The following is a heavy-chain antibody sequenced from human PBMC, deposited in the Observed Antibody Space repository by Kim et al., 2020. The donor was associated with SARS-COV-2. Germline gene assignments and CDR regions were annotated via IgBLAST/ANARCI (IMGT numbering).Heavy chain of an antibody. Sequence: ASVKVSCKTSVYIFTGYYLHWVRQAPGQGPEWMGWINPKGDDPKYAKKFQGRVTMTRDTSISTVYMELSRLTSDDTAVYYCARENTEYGRDYYAMDVWGQGTTVTVSS. CDR3: ARENTEYGRDYYAMDV. V-gene: IGHV1-2*02. CDR2: INPKGDDP. CDR1: VYIFTGYY. J-gene: IGHJ6*02. D-gene: IGHD4-17*01.